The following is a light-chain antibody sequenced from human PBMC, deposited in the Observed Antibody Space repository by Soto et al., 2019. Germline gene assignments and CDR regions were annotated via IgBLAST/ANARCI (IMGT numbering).Light chain of an antibody. CDR2: KAS. Sequence: DTQMTQSTSTLSASVGDRVTITCRASQSISSWLAWYQQKPGKAPKLLIYKASSLESGVPSRFSGSESGTEFTLTISSLQPADFATYYCQQHNSYPFTFGPGTKVDIK. CDR1: QSISSW. CDR3: QQHNSYPFT. J-gene: IGKJ3*01. V-gene: IGKV1-5*03.